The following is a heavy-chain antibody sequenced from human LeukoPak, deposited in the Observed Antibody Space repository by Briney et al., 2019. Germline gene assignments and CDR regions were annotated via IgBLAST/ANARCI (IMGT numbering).Heavy chain of an antibody. CDR2: VSAGGGST. CDR1: GFTFSGYA. V-gene: IGHV3-23*01. J-gene: IGHJ4*02. CDR3: AKRLYGSGGYYQFDY. D-gene: IGHD3-10*01. Sequence: GGSLRLSCAASGFTFSGYAMTWVRQAPGKGLEWVSTVSAGGGSTYYADSVKGRFTISRDNPKNTLHLQMNSLRAEDTAVYHCAKRLYGSGGYYQFDYWGQGTLVTVSS.